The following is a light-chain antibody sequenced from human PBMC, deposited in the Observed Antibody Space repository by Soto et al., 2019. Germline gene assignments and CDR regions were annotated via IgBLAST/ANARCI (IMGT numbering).Light chain of an antibody. CDR3: QQYGALPYT. Sequence: DIVLTQSPGTLSLSPGERATLSCRASQSVSSSYFAWYQQKPGQAPRLLIYAASRRASGIPDRFSGSGSGTDFTLTINRLEPEDFAVYYCQQYGALPYTFGQGTKLDIK. CDR2: AAS. J-gene: IGKJ2*01. CDR1: QSVSSSY. V-gene: IGKV3-20*01.